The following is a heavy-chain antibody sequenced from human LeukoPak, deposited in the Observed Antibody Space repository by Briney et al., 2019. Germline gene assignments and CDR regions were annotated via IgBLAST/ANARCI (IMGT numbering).Heavy chain of an antibody. CDR2: ISGSSTYI. V-gene: IGHV3-21*01. J-gene: IGHJ5*02. Sequence: GGSLRLSCAASGFTFSSYSMNWVRQAPGKGLEWVSSISGSSTYIYYADSVKGRFTISRDNARGTLYLQMNSLRVDDTAVYYCAKSDWFDPCGRGILVTVSS. CDR3: AKSDWFDP. CDR1: GFTFSSYS.